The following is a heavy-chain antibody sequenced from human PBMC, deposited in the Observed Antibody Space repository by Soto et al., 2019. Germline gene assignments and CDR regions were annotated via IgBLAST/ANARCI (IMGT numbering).Heavy chain of an antibody. Sequence: SVKVSCKASGFTFTSSAMQWVRQARGQRLEWIGWIVVGSGNTNYAQKFQERVTITRDMSTSTAYMELSSLRSEDTAVYYCAADPVYYYDSSGYPAAFDIWGQGTMVTVSS. CDR1: GFTFTSSA. CDR3: AADPVYYYDSSGYPAAFDI. J-gene: IGHJ3*02. CDR2: IVVGSGNT. D-gene: IGHD3-22*01. V-gene: IGHV1-58*02.